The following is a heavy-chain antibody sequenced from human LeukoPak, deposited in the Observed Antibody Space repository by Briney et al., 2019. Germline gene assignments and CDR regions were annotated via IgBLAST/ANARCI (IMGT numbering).Heavy chain of an antibody. CDR3: ARGADRDGYNNGDDSDY. V-gene: IGHV3-21*01. CDR1: GFTFSAYS. D-gene: IGHD5-24*01. Sequence: GGSLRLSCTASGFTFSAYSMNWVRQAPGKGLQWVSSITRSSSYIYYADSVKGRFTISRDNAKNSLYLQMNSLRAEDTAVYYCARGADRDGYNNGDDSDYWGQGTLVTVSS. J-gene: IGHJ4*02. CDR2: ITRSSSYI.